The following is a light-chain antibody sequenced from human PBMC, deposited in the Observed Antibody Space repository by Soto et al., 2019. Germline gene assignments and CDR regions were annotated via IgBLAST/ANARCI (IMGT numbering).Light chain of an antibody. CDR1: QSVSTN. V-gene: IGKV3-15*01. J-gene: IGKJ1*01. CDR2: GAS. Sequence: EIVMTQSPATLSVSPGERATLSCRASQSVSTNLAWYQQKPGQAPRLLFYGASTGATGVPARFSGTGSGTEFTLTISSLQSEDLAVYYCQQYDNWPLTFGQGTKVEIK. CDR3: QQYDNWPLT.